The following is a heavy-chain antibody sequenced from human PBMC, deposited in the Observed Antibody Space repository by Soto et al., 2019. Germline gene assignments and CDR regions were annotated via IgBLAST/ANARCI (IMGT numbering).Heavy chain of an antibody. Sequence: QVQLVQSGAEVKKPGASVKVSCKASGYTFTSYGISWVRQAPGQGLEWMGWISAYNGNTNYAQKLQGRVTMTTDTATSTAYMELRSLRADDTAVYYCARAEYSSGWYDGINWFDPWGQGTLVTVSS. CDR1: GYTFTSYG. CDR3: ARAEYSSGWYDGINWFDP. J-gene: IGHJ5*02. CDR2: ISAYNGNT. D-gene: IGHD6-19*01. V-gene: IGHV1-18*01.